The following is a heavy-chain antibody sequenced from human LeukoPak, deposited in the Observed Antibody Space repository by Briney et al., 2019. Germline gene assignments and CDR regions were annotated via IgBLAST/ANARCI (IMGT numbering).Heavy chain of an antibody. D-gene: IGHD6-13*01. Sequence: GGSLRLSCAASGFTFSSYGMHWVRHAPGKGLELVAFIRYDGSNKYYADSVKGRFTISRDNSKNTLYLQMNSLRAEDTAVYYCAHMAAAGSSTTFDYWGQGTLVTVSS. J-gene: IGHJ4*02. CDR2: IRYDGSNK. CDR1: GFTFSSYG. CDR3: AHMAAAGSSTTFDY. V-gene: IGHV3-30*02.